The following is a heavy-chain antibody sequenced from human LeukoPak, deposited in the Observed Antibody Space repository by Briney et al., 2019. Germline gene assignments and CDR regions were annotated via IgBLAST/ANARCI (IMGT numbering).Heavy chain of an antibody. D-gene: IGHD6-13*01. CDR1: GYTFTLSW. V-gene: IGHV5-10-1*01. CDR3: ARDEVSAVAFN. J-gene: IGHJ4*02. CDR2: IEPRTSFY. Sequence: GGALEISCRSSGYTFTLSWITWVRQLPGKGLEWMGRIEPRTSFYNYDPSFQGHVPIFVHKSIHTAFLQWSSLNASEPALYYCARDEVSAVAFNWGQGTLVPVSS.